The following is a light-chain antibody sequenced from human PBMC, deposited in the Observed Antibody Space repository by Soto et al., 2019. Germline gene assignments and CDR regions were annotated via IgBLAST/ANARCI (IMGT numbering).Light chain of an antibody. CDR3: QQSYSRPRT. CDR2: TAY. CDR1: QSISSY. Sequence: DIQLTRSAPSLGASVGDTFNITCRASQSISSYVNWYQQKPGKAPNLLIYTAYSLQSGVPSRFSGSGSGTDFPPTISSLQPEDCATYFCQQSYSRPRTFGQGTKVDIK. V-gene: IGKV1-39*01. J-gene: IGKJ1*01.